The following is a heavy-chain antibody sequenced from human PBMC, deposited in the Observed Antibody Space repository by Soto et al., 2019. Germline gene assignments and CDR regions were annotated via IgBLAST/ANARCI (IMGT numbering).Heavy chain of an antibody. CDR3: TREGSAPYDYYGMD. Sequence: QVQLEQSAPEVKKPGASVKVSCKASGYTFTTYGISWVRQAPGQGLEWLGWINTHNGNTNYAQNLQGRVIMTADTSTSTAYMEVRSLRSDDTAIYYCTREGSAPYDYYGMD. J-gene: IGHJ6*01. D-gene: IGHD3-16*01. CDR2: INTHNGNT. CDR1: GYTFTTYG. V-gene: IGHV1-18*01.